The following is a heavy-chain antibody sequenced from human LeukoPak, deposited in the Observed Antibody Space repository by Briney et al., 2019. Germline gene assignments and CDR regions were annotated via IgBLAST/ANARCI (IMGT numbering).Heavy chain of an antibody. CDR3: ARDPYSGTYGDTYYYYMDV. CDR1: GFTFSKYW. D-gene: IGHD1-26*01. J-gene: IGHJ6*03. V-gene: IGHV3-7*01. CDR2: IKEDGSEK. Sequence: GGSLRLSCAASGFTFSKYWMSWVRQAPGKGLEWVANIKEDGSEKHYVDSVKGRFTISRDNARNSLYLQMNSLRAEDTAVYYCARDPYSGTYGDTYYYYMDVWGKGTTVTISS.